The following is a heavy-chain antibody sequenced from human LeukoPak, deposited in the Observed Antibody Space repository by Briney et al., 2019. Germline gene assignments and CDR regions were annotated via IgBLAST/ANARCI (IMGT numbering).Heavy chain of an antibody. CDR3: ARVRTFGGVIAA. Sequence: PGGSLRLSWAASGFIFSDYYMSWVRQAPGKGLEWVSYISSSTSTTNYADSVKGRFTISRDNAKNSLYLQMNSLRAEDTAVDYCARVRTFGGVIAAWGQGTLVTVSS. CDR1: GFIFSDYY. D-gene: IGHD3-16*02. J-gene: IGHJ4*02. V-gene: IGHV3-11*05. CDR2: ISSSTSTT.